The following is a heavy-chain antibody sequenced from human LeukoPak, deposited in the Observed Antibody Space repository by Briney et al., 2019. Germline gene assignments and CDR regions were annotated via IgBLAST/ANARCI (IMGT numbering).Heavy chain of an antibody. CDR3: AREKGGSYKGYYYYGMDV. CDR1: GYTFTSCY. V-gene: IGHV1-46*01. D-gene: IGHD1-26*01. CDR2: INPSGGST. Sequence: GASVKVSCKASGYTFTSCYMHWVRQAPGQGLEWMGIINPSGGSTSYAQKFQGRVTMTRDTSTSTVYMELSSLRSEDTAVYYCAREKGGSYKGYYYYGMDVWGQGTTVTVSS. J-gene: IGHJ6*02.